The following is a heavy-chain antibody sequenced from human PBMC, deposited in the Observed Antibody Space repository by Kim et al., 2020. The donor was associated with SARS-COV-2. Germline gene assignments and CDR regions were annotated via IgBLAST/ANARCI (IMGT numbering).Heavy chain of an antibody. Sequence: ASVKVSCKASGYIFTNFAIQWVRQAPGQRLEWMGWINAGTGNTKFSQQFQGRVTFTRDTSANTAYMELSSLGSEDTAVYYCARDLFHTGFDYWGQGTVVAVSS. CDR3: ARDLFHTGFDY. V-gene: IGHV1-3*01. D-gene: IGHD2-8*02. CDR1: GYIFTNFA. CDR2: INAGTGNT. J-gene: IGHJ4*02.